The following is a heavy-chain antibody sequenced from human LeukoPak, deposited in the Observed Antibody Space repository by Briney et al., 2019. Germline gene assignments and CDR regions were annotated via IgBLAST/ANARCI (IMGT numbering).Heavy chain of an antibody. CDR1: GYSITSGYY. D-gene: IGHD4/OR15-4a*01. V-gene: IGHV4-38-2*01. Sequence: PSETLSLTCAVSGYSITSGYYWGWIRQPPGKGLEWIGTFYHSGSTYYNPSLKSRVTISIDTSNNQFSLSLRSVTAADTAVYYCARRGAHWYFDLWGRGTLVTVSS. J-gene: IGHJ2*01. CDR2: FYHSGST. CDR3: ARRGAHWYFDL.